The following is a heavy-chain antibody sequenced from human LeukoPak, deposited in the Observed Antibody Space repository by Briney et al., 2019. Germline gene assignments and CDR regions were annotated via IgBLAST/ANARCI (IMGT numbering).Heavy chain of an antibody. CDR3: ARGGYSSSWYHFDY. CDR2: IYSGGTT. D-gene: IGHD6-13*01. J-gene: IGHJ4*02. CDR1: VLTGSSNY. V-gene: IGHV3-53*01. Sequence: GGALILSCSACVLTGSSNYLSGLRQPPGKGLDWVSVIYSGGTTNYADPVKGRFTISRDNSKNTLFLQMNSLRAEDTAVYYCARGGYSSSWYHFDYWGQGTLVTVSS.